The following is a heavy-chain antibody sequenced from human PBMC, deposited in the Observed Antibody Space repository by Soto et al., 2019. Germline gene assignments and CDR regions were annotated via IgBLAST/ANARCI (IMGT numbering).Heavy chain of an antibody. D-gene: IGHD5-18*01. CDR2: IGGSGDST. V-gene: IGHV3-23*01. CDR3: AKVLDASMVVNGYLY. Sequence: QPGGSLRLSCAASGFTFSSYAMSWVRQAPGKGLEWVSAIGGSGDSTYYADSVKGRLTISRDNSKNTLYLQVNSLRAEDTAVYYCAKVLDASMVVNGYLYWGQGTLVTVSS. CDR1: GFTFSSYA. J-gene: IGHJ4*02.